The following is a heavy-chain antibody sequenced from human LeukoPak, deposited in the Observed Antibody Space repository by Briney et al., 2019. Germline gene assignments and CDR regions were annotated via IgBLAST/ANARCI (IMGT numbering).Heavy chain of an antibody. CDR3: ARGDILTGYYPH. D-gene: IGHD3-9*01. CDR2: ISYDGSNK. CDR1: GFTFSSYS. J-gene: IGHJ4*02. V-gene: IGHV3-30*04. Sequence: GGSLRLSCAASGFTFSSYSIHWVRQAPGKGLEWVAVISYDGSNKYYADSVKGRFTISRDNSKNTLYLQMNSLRAEDTAVYYCARGDILTGYYPHWGQGTLVTVSS.